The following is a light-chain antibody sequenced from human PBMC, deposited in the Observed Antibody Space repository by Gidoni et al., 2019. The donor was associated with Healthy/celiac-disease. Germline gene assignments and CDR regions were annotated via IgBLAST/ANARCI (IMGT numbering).Light chain of an antibody. J-gene: IGKJ2*01. Sequence: AIQMTQSPSSLSASVGDRVTITCRASQGIRNDLGWYQQKPGKAPKLLIYAASSLQSGVPSRFIGSGSGTDFTLTISSPQPEDFATYYCLQRYTFGQGTKLEIK. CDR1: QGIRND. CDR2: AAS. CDR3: LQRYT. V-gene: IGKV1-6*01.